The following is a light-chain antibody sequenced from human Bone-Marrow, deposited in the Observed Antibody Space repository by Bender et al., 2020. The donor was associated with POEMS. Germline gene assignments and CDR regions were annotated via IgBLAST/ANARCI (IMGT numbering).Light chain of an antibody. CDR2: EVN. V-gene: IGLV2-23*02. Sequence: QSALTQPASVSASPGQSITISCTGTSSDVGSYNLVSWYQQHPGKAPKLMISEVNKRPSGVSNRFSGSKSGNTASLTISGLQADDEADYYCCSYAGDTTVFGGGTKLTVL. CDR1: SSDVGSYNL. CDR3: CSYAGDTTV. J-gene: IGLJ3*02.